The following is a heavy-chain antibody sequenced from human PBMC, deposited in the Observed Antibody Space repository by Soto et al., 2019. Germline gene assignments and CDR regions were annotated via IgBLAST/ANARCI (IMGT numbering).Heavy chain of an antibody. D-gene: IGHD2-15*01. V-gene: IGHV1-18*01. CDR2: ISTDNGNT. CDR3: ARDTVVVVAVDYYYGMDV. J-gene: IGHJ6*02. Sequence: GASVKVSCKASGYTFTSSGISWVRHAPGQGLEWMGWISTDNGNTNYAQHLQGRVSMTTDTSTSTAYMDLRSLRSDDTAVYYCARDTVVVVAVDYYYGMDVWGQGTTVTGSS. CDR1: GYTFTSSG.